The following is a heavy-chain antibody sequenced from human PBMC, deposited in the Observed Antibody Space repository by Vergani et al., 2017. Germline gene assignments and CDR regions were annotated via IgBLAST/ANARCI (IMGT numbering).Heavy chain of an antibody. CDR1: GFTFSSYA. J-gene: IGHJ4*02. Sequence: EVQLLESGGDLVQPGGSLRLSCAASGFTFSSYAMSWVRQAPGKGLEWVSAISGSGGSTYYADSVKGRFTISRDNSKNTLYLQMNSLRAEDTAVYYCAKDGRGFSSSTSWGQGTLVTVSS. V-gene: IGHV3-23*01. CDR2: ISGSGGST. CDR3: AKDGRGFSSSTS. D-gene: IGHD2-2*01.